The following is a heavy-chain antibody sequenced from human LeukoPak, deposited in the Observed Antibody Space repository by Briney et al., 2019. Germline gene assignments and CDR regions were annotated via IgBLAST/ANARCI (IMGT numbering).Heavy chain of an antibody. D-gene: IGHD1-26*01. CDR2: IYYSGST. CDR3: ARGSYYFWFDP. J-gene: IGHJ5*02. CDR1: GGSISSSSYY. Sequence: SETLSLTCTVSGGSISSSSYYWSWIRQPPGKGLEWIGYIYYSGSTYYNPPLKSRVTISVDTSKNQFSLKLSSVTAADTAVYYCARGSYYFWFDPWGQGTLVTVSS. V-gene: IGHV4-30-4*08.